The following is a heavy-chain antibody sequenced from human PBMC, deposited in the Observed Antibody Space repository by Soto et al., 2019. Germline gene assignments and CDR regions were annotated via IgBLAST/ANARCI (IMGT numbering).Heavy chain of an antibody. V-gene: IGHV4-31*03. Sequence: SETLSLTCTVSGGSISSGGYYWSWIRQHPGKGLEWIGYIYYSWSTYYNPSLKIRVTISVDTSKNQFSLKPSSLTAADTAVYYCARGGIQLPPGVWGQGTTVTVSS. CDR1: GGSISSGGYY. J-gene: IGHJ6*02. CDR3: ARGGIQLPPGV. CDR2: IYYSWST. D-gene: IGHD5-18*01.